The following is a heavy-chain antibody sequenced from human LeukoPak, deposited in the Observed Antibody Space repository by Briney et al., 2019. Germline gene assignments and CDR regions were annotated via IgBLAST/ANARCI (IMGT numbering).Heavy chain of an antibody. D-gene: IGHD4-17*01. CDR2: MNPNSGNT. V-gene: IGHV1-8*02. CDR1: GYTFTSYG. J-gene: IGHJ3*02. CDR3: AGAGTTVTTVVTFDI. Sequence: ASVKVSCKASGYTFTSYGISWVRQAPGQGLEWMGWMNPNSGNTGYAQEFQGRVTMTRNTSISTAYMELSGLRSEDTAVYYCAGAGTTVTTVVTFDIWGQGTMLTVSS.